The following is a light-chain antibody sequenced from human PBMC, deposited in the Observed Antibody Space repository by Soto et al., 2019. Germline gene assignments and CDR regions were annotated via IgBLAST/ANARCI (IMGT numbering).Light chain of an antibody. Sequence: DLQMTQSPSSLSASVGDRVTITCRASQSISSYLNWYQQKPGKAPKLLIHAASSLQSGVPSRFSGSGSETDFALTISSLQPEDSATYYCQQSYGNPRTFGQGTKVEIK. CDR3: QQSYGNPRT. V-gene: IGKV1-39*01. CDR2: AAS. J-gene: IGKJ1*01. CDR1: QSISSY.